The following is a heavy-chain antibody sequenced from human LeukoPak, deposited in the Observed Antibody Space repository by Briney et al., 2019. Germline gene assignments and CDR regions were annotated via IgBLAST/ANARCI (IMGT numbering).Heavy chain of an antibody. CDR2: IYRGGST. CDR3: ARVGWELSPYYFDY. V-gene: IGHV3-53*01. J-gene: IGHJ4*02. CDR1: GFTVSSNY. D-gene: IGHD1-26*01. Sequence: GGSLRLSCAASGFTVSSNYMSWVRQAPGKGLEWGSVIYRGGSTYYADSVKGRFTISRDNSKNTLYLQMDSLRAEDTAVYYCARVGWELSPYYFDYWGQGTLVTVSS.